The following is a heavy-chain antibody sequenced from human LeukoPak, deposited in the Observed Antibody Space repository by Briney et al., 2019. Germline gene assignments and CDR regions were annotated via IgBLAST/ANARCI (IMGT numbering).Heavy chain of an antibody. CDR2: IWYDGSNK. J-gene: IGHJ4*02. V-gene: IGHV3-33*01. CDR1: GFTFSSYG. Sequence: PGGSPRLSCAASGFTFSSYGMHWVRQAPGKGLEWVAVIWYDGSNKYYADSVKGRFTISRDNSKNTLYLQMNSLRAEDTAVYYCARVRTGYSSGWYSAFDYWGQGTLVTVSS. D-gene: IGHD6-19*01. CDR3: ARVRTGYSSGWYSAFDY.